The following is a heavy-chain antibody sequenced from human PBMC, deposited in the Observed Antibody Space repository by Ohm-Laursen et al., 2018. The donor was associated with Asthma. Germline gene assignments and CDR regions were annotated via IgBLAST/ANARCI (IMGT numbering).Heavy chain of an antibody. Sequence: SLRLSCTASGVAFTDSWMSWVRQLPGGSLEWVAKINPLGYEKYYMDSVRGRFTVSRDNAKNSLYLEMNSQRVEDTAVYYCVTDAWWSYVHWGLGTLVTVSS. V-gene: IGHV3-7*01. D-gene: IGHD1-26*01. CDR3: VTDAWWSYVH. CDR2: INPLGYEK. CDR1: GVAFTDSW. J-gene: IGHJ4*02.